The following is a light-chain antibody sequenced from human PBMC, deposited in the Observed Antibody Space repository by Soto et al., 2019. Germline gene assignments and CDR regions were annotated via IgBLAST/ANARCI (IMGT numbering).Light chain of an antibody. CDR1: TGAVTSGHY. CDR3: SLSYSGAPVV. CDR2: DTS. Sequence: QAVVTQEPSLTVSPGGTVTLTCGSSTGAVTSGHYPYWFQQKPGQAPRTLIYDTSNKHSWTPARFSGSLLGGKAALTLSGAAAEDEAEYYCSLSYSGAPVVFGGGTKLTVL. V-gene: IGLV7-46*01. J-gene: IGLJ2*01.